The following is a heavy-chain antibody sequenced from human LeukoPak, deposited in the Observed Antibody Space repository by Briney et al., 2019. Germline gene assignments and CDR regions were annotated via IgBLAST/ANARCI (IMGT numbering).Heavy chain of an antibody. CDR1: GGSISSSSYY. D-gene: IGHD5-24*01. CDR3: ASNGDGYNFDY. CDR2: VYYSGTT. J-gene: IGHJ4*02. Sequence: SETLSLTCTVSGGSISSSSYYWGWIRQPPGKGLEWIGSVYYSGTTYYNPSLKSRVTISVDTSKNQFSLKLSSVTAADTAVYYCASNGDGYNFDYWGQGTLVTVSS. V-gene: IGHV4-39*07.